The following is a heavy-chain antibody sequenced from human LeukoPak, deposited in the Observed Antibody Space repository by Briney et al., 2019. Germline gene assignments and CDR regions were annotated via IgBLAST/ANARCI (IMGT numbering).Heavy chain of an antibody. Sequence: GASVKVSCKASGYTFTSYYMHWVRQAPGQGLEWMGIINPSGGSTSYAQKFQGRVTMIRDTSTSTVYMELSSLRSEDTAVYYCARDARNYHSSSSRDKYIDYWGQGTLVTVSS. CDR3: ARDARNYHSSSSRDKYIDY. J-gene: IGHJ4*02. V-gene: IGHV1-46*01. CDR1: GYTFTSYY. D-gene: IGHD6-13*01. CDR2: INPSGGST.